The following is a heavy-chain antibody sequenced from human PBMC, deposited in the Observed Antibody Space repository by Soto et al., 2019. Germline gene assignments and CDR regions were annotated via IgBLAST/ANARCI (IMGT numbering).Heavy chain of an antibody. CDR1: GGSFSGYY. Sequence: QVQLQQWGAGLLKPSETLSLTCAVYGGSFSGYYWSWIRQPPGKGLEWIGEINHSGSTNYNPSLTSRVTISVDTSKNQFSLKLSSVTAADTAVYYCARGRIAAAGVLRGWFDPWGQGTLVTVSS. J-gene: IGHJ5*02. D-gene: IGHD6-13*01. CDR2: INHSGST. CDR3: ARGRIAAAGVLRGWFDP. V-gene: IGHV4-34*01.